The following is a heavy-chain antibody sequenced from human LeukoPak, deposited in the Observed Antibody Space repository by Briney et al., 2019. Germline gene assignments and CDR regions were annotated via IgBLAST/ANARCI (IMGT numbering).Heavy chain of an antibody. J-gene: IGHJ4*02. CDR3: ARGRIRYDDYSSGWFVFFEF. Sequence: ASVRVSCTTSGYTFTGYYTHWVRQSPGQGREWMGWINPNNGNTNYAQKLQGRVTMTTDTSTSTAYMELRSLRSEDTALYYCARGRIRYDDYSSGWFVFFEFWGQGSLVTVSS. CDR1: GYTFTGYY. V-gene: IGHV1-18*04. D-gene: IGHD6-19*01. CDR2: INPNNGNT.